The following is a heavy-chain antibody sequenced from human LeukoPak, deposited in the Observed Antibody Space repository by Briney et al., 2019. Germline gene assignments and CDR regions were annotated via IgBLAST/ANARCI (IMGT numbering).Heavy chain of an antibody. CDR2: IYYSGST. Sequence: PSETLSLTCTVSGGSISSYYWSWIRQPPEKGLEWIGYIYYSGSTNYNPSLKSRVTISVDTSKNQFSLKLSSVTAADTAVYYCARQPYYYARYYFDYWGQGTLVTVSS. D-gene: IGHD3-22*01. CDR3: ARQPYYYARYYFDY. CDR1: GGSISSYY. V-gene: IGHV4-59*01. J-gene: IGHJ4*02.